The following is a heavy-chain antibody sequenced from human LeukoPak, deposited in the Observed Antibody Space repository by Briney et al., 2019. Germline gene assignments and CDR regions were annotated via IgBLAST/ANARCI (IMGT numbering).Heavy chain of an antibody. V-gene: IGHV3-33*01. D-gene: IGHD1-26*01. J-gene: IGHJ4*02. CDR3: ARVPSGSYYVYYLDY. Sequence: GGSLRLSCAASGFTFSSYGMHWVRQAPGKGLEWVAVIWYDGSNKYYADSVKGRFTISRDNSKNTLYLQMNSLRAEDTAVYYCARVPSGSYYVYYLDYWGQGTLVTVSS. CDR1: GFTFSSYG. CDR2: IWYDGSNK.